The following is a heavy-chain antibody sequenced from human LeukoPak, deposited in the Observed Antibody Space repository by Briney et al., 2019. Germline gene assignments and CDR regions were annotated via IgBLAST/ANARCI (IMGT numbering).Heavy chain of an antibody. CDR1: GYTFTGYY. J-gene: IGHJ4*02. Sequence: GASVKVSCKASGYTFTGYYMHWVRQAPGQGLEWMGWINPNSGGTNCAQKFQGRVTMTRDTSISTAYMELSRLRSDDTAVYYCARSRFIMATIDYWGQGTLVTVSS. CDR3: ARSRFIMATIDY. V-gene: IGHV1-2*02. CDR2: INPNSGGT. D-gene: IGHD5-24*01.